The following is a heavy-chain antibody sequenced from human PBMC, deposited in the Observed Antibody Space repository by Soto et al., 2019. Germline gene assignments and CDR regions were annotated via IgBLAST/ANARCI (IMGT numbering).Heavy chain of an antibody. CDR3: TTDPPGRGFY. CDR2: IKSKADGGTT. V-gene: IGHV3-15*01. CDR1: GFTFSNAW. D-gene: IGHD3-10*01. Sequence: EVQLVESGGDLVKPGGSRRLSCAASGFTFSNAWMTWVRQAPGKGLEWVGRIKSKADGGTTDYAAPVKGRFTISRDDSNSTLYLQMNSLKIEDTAVYYCTTDPPGRGFYWGQGTLITVSS. J-gene: IGHJ4*02.